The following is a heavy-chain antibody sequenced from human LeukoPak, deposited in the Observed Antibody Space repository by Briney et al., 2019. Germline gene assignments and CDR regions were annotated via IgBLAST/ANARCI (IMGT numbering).Heavy chain of an antibody. Sequence: GGSLRLSWAASGFTFSSYSMNWVRQAPRKLLEWASYNSSSSGTTYYADSVKGRFTISRDKAKNSLYLQMNSLRAEDTAVYYCASKPRYVDTAMVGRVYWGQGTLVTVSS. J-gene: IGHJ4*02. D-gene: IGHD5-18*01. V-gene: IGHV3-48*01. CDR3: ASKPRYVDTAMVGRVY. CDR1: GFTFSSYS. CDR2: NSSSSGTT.